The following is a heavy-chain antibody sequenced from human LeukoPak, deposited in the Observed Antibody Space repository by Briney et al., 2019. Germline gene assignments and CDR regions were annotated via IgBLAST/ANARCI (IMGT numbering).Heavy chain of an antibody. CDR1: GFTFSSYA. J-gene: IGHJ4*02. CDR2: ISYDGSNK. Sequence: GGSLRLSCAASGFTFSSYAMHWVRQAPGKGLEWVAVISYDGSNKYYADSVKGRFTISRDNAKNSLYLQMNSLRAEDTAVYYCARALYSSGWSGFDYWGQGTLVTVSS. D-gene: IGHD6-19*01. CDR3: ARALYSSGWSGFDY. V-gene: IGHV3-30*04.